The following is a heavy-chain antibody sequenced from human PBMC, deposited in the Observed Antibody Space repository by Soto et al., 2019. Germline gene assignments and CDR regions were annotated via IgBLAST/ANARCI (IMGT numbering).Heavy chain of an antibody. Sequence: GGSLRLSCAASGFTFSSYSMNWVRQAPGKGLEWVSYISSSSTIYYADSVKGRFTISRDNAKNSLYLQMNSLRDEDTAVYYCARDLMGARESGHFDYWGQGTLVTVSS. J-gene: IGHJ4*02. V-gene: IGHV3-48*02. CDR1: GFTFSSYS. CDR2: ISSSSTI. CDR3: ARDLMGARESGHFDY. D-gene: IGHD1-26*01.